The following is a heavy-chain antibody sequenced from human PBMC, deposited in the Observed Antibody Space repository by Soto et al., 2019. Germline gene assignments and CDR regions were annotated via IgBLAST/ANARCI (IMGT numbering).Heavy chain of an antibody. CDR2: LSGSGGTT. D-gene: IGHD4-17*01. V-gene: IGHV3-23*01. CDR1: DFPFRTKP. Sequence: VQLLESGGGLVQPGGPRHLPGAASDFPFRTKPRSWARPAPGRGWQWVSALSGSGGTTYYQDSVKGRSTISSDNPKSTLYLQMNSLRAEDTAVYYCAKELPLRSTANHYWGQGTLVTVSS. CDR3: AKELPLRSTANHY. J-gene: IGHJ4*02.